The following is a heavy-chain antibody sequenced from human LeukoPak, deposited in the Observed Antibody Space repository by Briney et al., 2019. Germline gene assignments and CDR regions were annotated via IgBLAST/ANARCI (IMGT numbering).Heavy chain of an antibody. CDR2: IYPGDPDT. Sequence: GESLKISCKGSGYTFTSYWIGWVRQMPGKGPEWMGIIYPGDPDTRYSPSFQGQVSISVDKSISTAYLQWSSLKASDTAMYYCARRGSGWYVDYWGQGTLVTVSS. J-gene: IGHJ4*02. CDR3: ARRGSGWYVDY. CDR1: GYTFTSYW. V-gene: IGHV5-51*01. D-gene: IGHD6-19*01.